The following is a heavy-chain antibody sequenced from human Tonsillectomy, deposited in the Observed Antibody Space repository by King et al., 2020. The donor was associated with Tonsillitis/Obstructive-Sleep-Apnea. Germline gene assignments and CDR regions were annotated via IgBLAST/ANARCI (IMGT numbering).Heavy chain of an antibody. D-gene: IGHD3-3*01. V-gene: IGHV3-53*01. J-gene: IGHJ1*01. CDR2: IYSGGST. CDR1: GFTVSSNY. Sequence: EVQLVESGGGLIQPGGSLRLSCAASGFTVSSNYMSWVRQAPGKGLEWVSVIYSGGSTYDADSVKGRFTISRDNSKNTLYLQMNSLRAEDTAVYYFARQALGAIFQNFQHWGQGTLVTVSS. CDR3: ARQALGAIFQNFQH.